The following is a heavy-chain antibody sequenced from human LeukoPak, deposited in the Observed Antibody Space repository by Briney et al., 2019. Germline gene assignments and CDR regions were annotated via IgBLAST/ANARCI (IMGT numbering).Heavy chain of an antibody. CDR1: GGSISSSSYY. J-gene: IGHJ4*02. CDR2: IYYSGST. CDR3: AIPYYYDSSGPTEEVAADY. D-gene: IGHD3-22*01. V-gene: IGHV4-39*07. Sequence: SETLSLTCTVSGGSISSSSYYWGWIRQPPGKGLEWIGSIYYSGSTYYNPSLKSRVTISVDTSKNQFSLKLSSVTAADTAVYYCAIPYYYDSSGPTEEVAADYWGQGTLVTVSS.